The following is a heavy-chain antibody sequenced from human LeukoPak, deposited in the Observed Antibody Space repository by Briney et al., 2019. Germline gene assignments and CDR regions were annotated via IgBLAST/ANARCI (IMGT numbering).Heavy chain of an antibody. CDR2: ISSSGSTI. D-gene: IGHD2-2*02. V-gene: IGHV3-48*03. Sequence: GGSLRLSCAASGFTFSSYEMNWVRQAPGKGLEWVSYISSSGSTIYYADSVKGRFTISRDNAKNSLYLQMNSLRAEDTAVYYCARVSYCSSTSCYSTESYGTDVWGQGTTVTVSS. CDR1: GFTFSSYE. J-gene: IGHJ6*02. CDR3: ARVSYCSSTSCYSTESYGTDV.